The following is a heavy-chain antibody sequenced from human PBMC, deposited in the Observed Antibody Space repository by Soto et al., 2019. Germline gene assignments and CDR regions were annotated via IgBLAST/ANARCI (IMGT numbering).Heavy chain of an antibody. CDR3: ASGADDPYYYYYMDV. CDR1: GYTFTSYG. V-gene: IGHV1-18*01. J-gene: IGHJ6*03. D-gene: IGHD3-16*01. CDR2: ISAYNGNP. Sequence: QVQLVQSGAEVKKPGASVKVSCKASGYTFTSYGISWVRQAPGQGREWMGWISAYNGNPNYAQKLQGRVTMTTDTSTSTDYMEMRSLRSDDTAVYYCASGADDPYYYYYMDVWGKGTPVTVSS.